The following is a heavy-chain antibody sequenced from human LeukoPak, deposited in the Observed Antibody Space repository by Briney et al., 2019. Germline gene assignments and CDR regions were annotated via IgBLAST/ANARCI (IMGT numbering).Heavy chain of an antibody. D-gene: IGHD3-16*01. J-gene: IGHJ4*02. V-gene: IGHV3-7*01. Sequence: GGSLRLSRAASGFTFSSYWMTWVRQAPGKGLEWVANIKHNGDELNYVDSVEGRFTISRDNAKNSLYLHMTSLRAEDTAVYYCARELRTFDSWGQGTLVTVSS. CDR2: IKHNGDEL. CDR3: ARELRTFDS. CDR1: GFTFSSYW.